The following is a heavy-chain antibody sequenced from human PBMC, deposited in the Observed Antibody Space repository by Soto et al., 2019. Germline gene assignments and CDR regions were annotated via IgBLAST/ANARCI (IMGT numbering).Heavy chain of an antibody. CDR2: ISYDGSNK. CDR3: AKYARWLPDAFDI. D-gene: IGHD5-12*01. V-gene: IGHV3-33*05. CDR1: GFTFSSYG. J-gene: IGHJ3*02. Sequence: SGFTFSSYGMHWVRQAPGKGLEWVAVISYDGSNKYYADSVKGRFTISRDNSKNTLYLQMNSLRAEDTAVYYCAKYARWLPDAFDIWGQGTMVTVSS.